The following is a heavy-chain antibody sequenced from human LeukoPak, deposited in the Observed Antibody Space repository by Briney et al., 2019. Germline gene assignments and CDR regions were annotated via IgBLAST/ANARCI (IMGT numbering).Heavy chain of an antibody. V-gene: IGHV1-2*04. CDR1: GYTFSGYY. D-gene: IGHD3-22*01. CDR2: INPNSGGT. J-gene: IGHJ3*02. Sequence: ASVKVSCKASGYTFSGYYMHWVRQAPGQGLEWMGWINPNSGGTNYAQKFQGWVTMTRDTSISTAYMELSRLRSDDTAVYYCAIRTYYYDSSGSPGAFDIWGQGTMVTVSS. CDR3: AIRTYYYDSSGSPGAFDI.